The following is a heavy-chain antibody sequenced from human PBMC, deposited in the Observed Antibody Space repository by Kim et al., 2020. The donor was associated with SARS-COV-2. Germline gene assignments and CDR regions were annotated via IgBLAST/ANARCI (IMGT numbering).Heavy chain of an antibody. J-gene: IGHJ4*02. CDR1: GFTFSSYG. V-gene: IGHV3-30*18. CDR3: AKTGGYRGGYFDY. D-gene: IGHD2-8*02. Sequence: GGSLRLSCAASGFTFSSYGMHWVRQAPGKGLEWVAVISYDGSNKYYADSVKGRFTISRDNSKNTLYLQMNSLRAEDTAVYYCAKTGGYRGGYFDYWGQGTLVTVSS. CDR2: ISYDGSNK.